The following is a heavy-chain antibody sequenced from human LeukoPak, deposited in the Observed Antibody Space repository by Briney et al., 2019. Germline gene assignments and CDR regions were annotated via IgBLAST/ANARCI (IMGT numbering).Heavy chain of an antibody. Sequence: SGRSLRLSCAASGFTFSDYYMSWIRQAPGKGLEWVSYISSSGSTIYYADSVKGRFTISRDNAKNSLYLQMNSLRAEDTAVYYCARDQGTYSGYVSYWGQGTLVTVSS. CDR3: ARDQGTYSGYVSY. J-gene: IGHJ4*02. V-gene: IGHV3-11*04. CDR2: ISSSGSTI. CDR1: GFTFSDYY. D-gene: IGHD5-12*01.